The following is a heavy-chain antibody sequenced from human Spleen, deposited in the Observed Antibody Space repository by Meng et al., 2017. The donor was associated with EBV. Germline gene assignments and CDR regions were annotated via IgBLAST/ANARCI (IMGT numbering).Heavy chain of an antibody. D-gene: IGHD2-8*01. CDR1: GGSVSSPNW. CDR2: AYPSGNT. CDR3: ARVGSDYANFQV. V-gene: IGHV4-4*02. Sequence: QVQLQESGPGLVKPSGTLSLTCAVSGGSVSSPNWWSWVRQPPGKGLEWIGEAYPSGNTNYNPSLKSRVTISVDKSKNQFSMNLSSVTAADTAIYYCARVGSDYANFQVWGPGTLVTVSS. J-gene: IGHJ1*01.